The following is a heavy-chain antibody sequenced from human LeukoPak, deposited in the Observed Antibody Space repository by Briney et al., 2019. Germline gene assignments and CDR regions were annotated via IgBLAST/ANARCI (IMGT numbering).Heavy chain of an antibody. Sequence: PGGSLRLSCAASGFTFSSYAMTWVRQAPGRGLEWVSASTVSGGTTYYADSVMGRFTISRDNSKNTLYLQMNSLRAEDTAVYYCARVVTKYVWGSYRPNYFDYWGQGTLVTVSS. J-gene: IGHJ4*02. CDR1: GFTFSSYA. D-gene: IGHD3-16*02. CDR3: ARVVTKYVWGSYRPNYFDY. CDR2: STVSGGTT. V-gene: IGHV3-23*01.